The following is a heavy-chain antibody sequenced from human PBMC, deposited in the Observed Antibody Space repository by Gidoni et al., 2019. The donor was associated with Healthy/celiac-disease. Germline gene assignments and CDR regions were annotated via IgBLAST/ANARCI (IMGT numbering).Heavy chain of an antibody. CDR1: GFTFSSYS. D-gene: IGHD3-3*01. CDR3: ARVPYDFWSGYYHYYYYYGMDV. CDR2: ISSSSSYI. J-gene: IGHJ6*02. Sequence: EVQLVESGGGLVKPGGSLRLYCAASGFTFSSYSLNWVRQAPGKGLEWVSSISSSSSYIYYADSVKGRFTIPRDNAKNSLYLQMNSLRAEDTAVYYCARVPYDFWSGYYHYYYYYGMDVWGQGTTVTVSS. V-gene: IGHV3-21*01.